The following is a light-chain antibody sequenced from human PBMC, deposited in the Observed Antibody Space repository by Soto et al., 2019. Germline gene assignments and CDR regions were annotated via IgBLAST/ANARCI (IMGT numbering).Light chain of an antibody. V-gene: IGLV2-23*01. CDR1: SSNVGSYNL. J-gene: IGLJ1*01. CDR2: EDS. Sequence: QSVLTQPASVSGSPGQSITISCTGTSSNVGSYNLVSWYQQHPGKAPKLMIYEDSKRPSGVSNRFSGSKSGNTASQTISGLQAEDEADYYCCSYAGSSTYVFGTGTKLTVL. CDR3: CSYAGSSTYV.